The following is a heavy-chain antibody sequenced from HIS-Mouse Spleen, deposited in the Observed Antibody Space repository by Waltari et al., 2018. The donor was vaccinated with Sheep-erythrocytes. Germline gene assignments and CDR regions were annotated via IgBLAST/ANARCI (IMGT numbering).Heavy chain of an antibody. Sequence: QVTLKESGPVLVKPTETLTLTCTVSGFSLSNARMGVSWTRQPPGKALEWLAHIFSNDEKSYSTSLKSRLTISKDTSKSQVVLTMTNMDPVDTATYYCARITVDQLVDYYYYGMDVWGQGTTVTVSS. CDR3: ARITVDQLVDYYYYGMDV. CDR2: IFSNDEK. V-gene: IGHV2-26*01. J-gene: IGHJ6*02. D-gene: IGHD6-13*01. CDR1: GFSLSNARMG.